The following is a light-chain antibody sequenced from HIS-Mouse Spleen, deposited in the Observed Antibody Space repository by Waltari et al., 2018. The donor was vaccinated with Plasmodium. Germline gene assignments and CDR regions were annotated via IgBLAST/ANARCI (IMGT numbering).Light chain of an antibody. V-gene: IGLV3-27*01. J-gene: IGLJ3*02. CDR3: YSAADNNLV. CDR2: KDS. Sequence: YELTQPSSVSVSPVQTARIPCSGDVLAQKYARWFPQKPGQAPVLVIYKDSERPSGIPERFSGSSSGTTVTLTISGAQVEDEADYYCYSAADNNLVFGGGTKLTVL. CDR1: VLAQKY.